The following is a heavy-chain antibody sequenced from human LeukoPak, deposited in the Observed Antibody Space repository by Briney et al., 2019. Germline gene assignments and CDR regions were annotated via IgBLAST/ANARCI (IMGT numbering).Heavy chain of an antibody. CDR3: AKENSSTGAFDI. Sequence: GESLKISCAASGFTFSSYAMSWVRQAPGKGLEWVSAISGSGGSTYYADSVKGRFTISRDNSKNTLYLQMNSLRAEDTAVYYCAKENSSTGAFDIWGQGTMVTVSS. D-gene: IGHD6-13*01. CDR1: GFTFSSYA. J-gene: IGHJ3*02. V-gene: IGHV3-23*01. CDR2: ISGSGGST.